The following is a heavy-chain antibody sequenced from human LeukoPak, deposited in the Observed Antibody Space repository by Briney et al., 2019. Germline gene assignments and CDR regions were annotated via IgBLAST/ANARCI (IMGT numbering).Heavy chain of an antibody. D-gene: IGHD6-6*01. CDR2: IYYSGST. CDR1: GGSISGYY. J-gene: IGHJ6*03. Sequence: SETLSLTCSVSGGSISGYYWNWIRQPPGKRLEFIGYIYYSGSTNYNPSLKSRVTISVDTSKNQFSLKLSSVTAADTAVYYCARDDIAARPSLDYYYMDVWGKGTTVTVSS. V-gene: IGHV4-59*12. CDR3: ARDDIAARPSLDYYYMDV.